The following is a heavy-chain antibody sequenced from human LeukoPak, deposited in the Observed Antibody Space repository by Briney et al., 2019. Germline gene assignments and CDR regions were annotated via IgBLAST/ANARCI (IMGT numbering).Heavy chain of an antibody. J-gene: IGHJ3*02. CDR2: ISGSGGSA. Sequence: GGSLRLSCAASGFTFSSYAMSWVRQAPGKGLEWVSAISGSGGSAYYADSVKGRFTISRDNSKNTLYLQMNSLRAEDTAVYYCAKDGGDDSSGYDAFDIWGQGTMVTVSS. V-gene: IGHV3-23*01. CDR3: AKDGGDDSSGYDAFDI. D-gene: IGHD3-22*01. CDR1: GFTFSSYA.